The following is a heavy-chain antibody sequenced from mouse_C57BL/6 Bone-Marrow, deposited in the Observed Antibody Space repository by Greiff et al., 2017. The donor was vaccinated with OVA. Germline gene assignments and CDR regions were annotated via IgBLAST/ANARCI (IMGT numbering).Heavy chain of an antibody. CDR3: AREGVIFDY. J-gene: IGHJ2*01. V-gene: IGHV1-61*01. CDR2: IYPSDSET. CDR1: GYTFTSYW. D-gene: IGHD2-13*01. Sequence: QVQLQQPGAELVRPGSSVKLSCKASGYTFTSYWMDWVKQRPGQGLEWIGNIYPSDSETNYNQKFKDKATLTVDKSSSTAYMQLSSLTSEDSAVYYCAREGVIFDYWGQGTTLTVSS.